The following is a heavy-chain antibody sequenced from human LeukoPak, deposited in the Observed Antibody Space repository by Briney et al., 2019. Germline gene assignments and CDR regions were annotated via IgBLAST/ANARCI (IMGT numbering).Heavy chain of an antibody. CDR3: ARHDCTGGRCYADFDY. D-gene: IGHD2-15*01. V-gene: IGHV4-59*08. CDR1: GGSISGYY. CDR2: IHYSGNT. J-gene: IGHJ4*02. Sequence: SQTLSLTCTVSGGSISGYYWSWIRQPPGKGLQWIGYIHYSGNTDYNPSLRSRITISLDTSKNQFSLKLNSVTAADTAVYYCARHDCTGGRCYADFDYWGQGTLVTVSS.